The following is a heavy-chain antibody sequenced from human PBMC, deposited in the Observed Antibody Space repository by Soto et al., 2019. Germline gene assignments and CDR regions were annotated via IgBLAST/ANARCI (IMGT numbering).Heavy chain of an antibody. CDR1: GFTFSHYA. CDR2: VSYDGTKQ. CDR3: ARDHVYYYDSSGYYNFDF. V-gene: IGHV3-30-3*01. Sequence: QVQLVESGGGVVQPGRSLRVSCAASGFTFSHYAMHWVRQAPGKGLEWVAVVSYDGTKQFYADSVKGRFTISRDSSKSTLYLQMNNLRDEDTAVYYCARDHVYYYDSSGYYNFDFWGQGTLVTVSS. D-gene: IGHD3-22*01. J-gene: IGHJ4*02.